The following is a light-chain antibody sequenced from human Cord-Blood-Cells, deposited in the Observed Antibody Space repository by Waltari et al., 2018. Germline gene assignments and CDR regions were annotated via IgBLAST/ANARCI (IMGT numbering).Light chain of an antibody. CDR1: SSDVGSYNL. CDR3: CSYAGSSTWV. CDR2: EGS. V-gene: IGLV2-23*01. Sequence: QSALTQPASVSGSPGQSITISCTGTSSDVGSYNLVPWYQQHPGKAPKLMFYEGSKRPAGVSNRFSGSKSGNTASVTICGRQAEDEADYYCCSYAGSSTWVFGGGTKLTVL. J-gene: IGLJ3*02.